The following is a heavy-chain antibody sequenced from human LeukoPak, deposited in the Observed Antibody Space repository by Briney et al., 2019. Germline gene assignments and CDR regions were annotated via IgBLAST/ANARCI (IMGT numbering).Heavy chain of an antibody. V-gene: IGHV2-70*17. J-gene: IGHJ4*02. CDR3: ARTVSSGWTYYFDY. Sequence: ESGPTLVNPTQTLTVTCTFSGFSPSTSGMCVSWIRQPPGKALEWLARIDWDDDKLFSTSLKTRLSISKDTSKTQVVLTMTNMDPVDTATYYCARTVSSGWTYYFDYWGQGTLVTVSS. CDR2: IDWDDDK. CDR1: GFSPSTSGMC. D-gene: IGHD6-19*01.